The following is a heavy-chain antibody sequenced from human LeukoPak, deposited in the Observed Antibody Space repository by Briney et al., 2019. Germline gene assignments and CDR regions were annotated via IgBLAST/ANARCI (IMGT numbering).Heavy chain of an antibody. J-gene: IGHJ4*02. Sequence: PSETLSLTCTVSGGSISSSSYYWSWIRQPPGKGLEWIGYIYYSGSTNYNPSLKSRVTISVDTSKNQFSLKLSSVTAADTAVYYCARDQHSSGWPSIDYWGQGTLVTVSS. V-gene: IGHV4-61*01. CDR2: IYYSGST. CDR1: GGSISSSSYY. CDR3: ARDQHSSGWPSIDY. D-gene: IGHD6-19*01.